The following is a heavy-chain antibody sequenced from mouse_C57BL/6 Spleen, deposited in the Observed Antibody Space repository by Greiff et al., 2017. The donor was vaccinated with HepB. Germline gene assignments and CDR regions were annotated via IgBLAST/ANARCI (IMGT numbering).Heavy chain of an antibody. V-gene: IGHV1-64*01. CDR3: AGWLPAWFAY. Sequence: QVQLKQPGAELVKPGASVKLSCKASGYTFTSYWMHWVKQRPGQGLEWIGMIHPNSGSTNYNEKFKSKATLTVDKSSSTAYMQLSSLTSEDSAVYYCAGWLPAWFAYWGQGTLVTVSA. D-gene: IGHD2-2*01. J-gene: IGHJ3*01. CDR2: IHPNSGST. CDR1: GYTFTSYW.